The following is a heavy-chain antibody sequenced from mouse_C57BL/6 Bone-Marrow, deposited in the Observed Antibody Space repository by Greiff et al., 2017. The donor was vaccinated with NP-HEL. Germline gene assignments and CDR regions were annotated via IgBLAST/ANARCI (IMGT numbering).Heavy chain of an antibody. D-gene: IGHD4-1*01. CDR1: GFTFSDAW. J-gene: IGHJ3*01. V-gene: IGHV6-6*01. CDR3: TPGRNWAWFAY. CDR2: IRNKANNHAT. Sequence: EVQVVESGGGLVQPGGSMKLSCAASGFTFSDAWMDWVRQSPEKGLEWVAEIRNKANNHATYYAESVKGRFTISRDDSKSSVYLQMNSLRAEDTGIYYCTPGRNWAWFAYWGQGTLVTVSA.